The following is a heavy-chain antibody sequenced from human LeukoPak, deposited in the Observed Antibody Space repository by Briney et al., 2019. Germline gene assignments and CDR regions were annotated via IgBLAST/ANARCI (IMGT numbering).Heavy chain of an antibody. J-gene: IGHJ3*02. CDR1: GFTVSSNY. V-gene: IGHV3-53*01. CDR2: IYSGGST. CDR3: ARAKDTVMANDAFDI. Sequence: GGSLRLSCAASGFTVSSNYMSWVRQAPGKGLEWVSVIYSGGSTYYADSVKGRFTISRDNSKNTLYLQMNSLRAEDTAVYYCARAKDTVMANDAFDIWGQGTMVTVSS. D-gene: IGHD5-18*01.